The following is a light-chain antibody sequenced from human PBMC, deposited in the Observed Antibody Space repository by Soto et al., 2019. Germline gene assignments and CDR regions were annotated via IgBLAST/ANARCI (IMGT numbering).Light chain of an antibody. Sequence: DIQMTQSPSTLSASVGDRVTITCRASQSISSWLAWYQQKPGKAPKLLIYKASSLESGVPSRFSGSGSGTEFTLTSSSLQPEYFATYCCQQYNSYWTFGPGTKVDIK. J-gene: IGKJ1*01. CDR1: QSISSW. V-gene: IGKV1-5*03. CDR2: KAS. CDR3: QQYNSYWT.